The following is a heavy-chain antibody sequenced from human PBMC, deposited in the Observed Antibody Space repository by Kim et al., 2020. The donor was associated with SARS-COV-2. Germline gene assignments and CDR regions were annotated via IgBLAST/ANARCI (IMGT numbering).Heavy chain of an antibody. CDR1: GFTLSSYC. CDR2: IGSLGSSSYYI. D-gene: IGHD6-13*01. Sequence: GGSLRLSCAASGFTLSSYCMNWVRQTPGKGLEWVSSIGSLGSSSYYIYYTDSVKGRFTISRDNARNSVYLHMNSLRAEDTAMYYCASGTIAAAGTRWYFDLWGRGTLVTVSS. J-gene: IGHJ2*01. CDR3: ASGTIAAAGTRWYFDL. V-gene: IGHV3-21*01.